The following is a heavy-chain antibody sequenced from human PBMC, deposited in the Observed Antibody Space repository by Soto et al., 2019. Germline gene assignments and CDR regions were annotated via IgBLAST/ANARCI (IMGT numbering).Heavy chain of an antibody. CDR2: ISAYTGNT. V-gene: IGHV1-18*01. D-gene: IGHD5-12*01. CDR3: ATGGLPDAPGY. CDR1: GCTFTSYG. Sequence: ASVKVSRKASGCTFTSYGISWVRQAPGQGLEWMGWISAYTGNTNYAQKLQGRVTMTRDTSTSTSYMELSSLRPDDTAVYYCATGGLPDAPGYWGQGTLVTVS. J-gene: IGHJ4*02.